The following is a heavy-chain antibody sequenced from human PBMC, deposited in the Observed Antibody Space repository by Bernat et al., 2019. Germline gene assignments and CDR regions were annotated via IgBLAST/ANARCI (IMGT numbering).Heavy chain of an antibody. CDR2: ISSSGSTI. CDR3: ASGGYGDYEMAFDI. Sequence: EVQLVESGGGLVQPGGSLRLSCAASGFTFSSYEMNWVRQAPGKGLEGVSYISSSGSTIYYADSVKGRFTISRDNAKNSLYLQMNSLRAEDTAVYYCASGGYGDYEMAFDIWGQGTMVTVSS. D-gene: IGHD4-17*01. J-gene: IGHJ3*02. V-gene: IGHV3-48*03. CDR1: GFTFSSYE.